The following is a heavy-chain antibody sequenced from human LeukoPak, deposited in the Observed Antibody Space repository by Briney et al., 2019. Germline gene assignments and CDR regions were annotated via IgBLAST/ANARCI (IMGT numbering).Heavy chain of an antibody. CDR1: GGSISNYY. CDR3: ARSRCGYRYPLDY. Sequence: SETLSLTCTVSGGSISNYYWSWIRQPPGKGLEWIGYIYYGGGTNYNPSLKSRVTISVDTSKNQFSLKLNSVTAADTAVYYCARSRCGYRYPLDYWGQGTLVTVSS. CDR2: IYYGGGT. D-gene: IGHD5-12*01. J-gene: IGHJ4*02. V-gene: IGHV4-59*01.